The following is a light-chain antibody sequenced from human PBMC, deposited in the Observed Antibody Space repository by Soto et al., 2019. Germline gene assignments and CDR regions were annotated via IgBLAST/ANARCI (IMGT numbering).Light chain of an antibody. Sequence: DIQMTQSPSTLSASVGDSVTITCRASQSISSWLAWYQQRPGKAPKVLIYDASSSQSGVPSRFSGSGSGTEFTLTISSLQPDDFATYYCQQYNIYPWTFGQGTEVEIK. CDR2: DAS. CDR1: QSISSW. V-gene: IGKV1-5*01. J-gene: IGKJ1*01. CDR3: QQYNIYPWT.